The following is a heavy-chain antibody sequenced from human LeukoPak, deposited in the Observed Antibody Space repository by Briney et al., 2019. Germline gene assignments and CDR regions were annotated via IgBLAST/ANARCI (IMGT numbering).Heavy chain of an antibody. CDR1: GFTFSSYS. Sequence: PGGSLRLSCAASGFTFSSYSMNWVRQAPGKGLEWVSSISSSSSYIYYADSVKGRFTISRDNAKNSLYLQMNSLRAEDTAVYYCASDSSSWYNWFDPWGQGTLVTVSS. CDR3: ASDSSSWYNWFDP. J-gene: IGHJ5*02. CDR2: ISSSSSYI. V-gene: IGHV3-21*01. D-gene: IGHD6-13*01.